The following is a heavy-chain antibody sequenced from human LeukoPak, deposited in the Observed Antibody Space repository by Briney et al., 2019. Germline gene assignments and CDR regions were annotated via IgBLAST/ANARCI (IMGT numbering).Heavy chain of an antibody. V-gene: IGHV3-30*03. J-gene: IGHJ3*02. CDR1: GFPFSSYG. Sequence: GRSLRLSCAASGFPFSSYGVHWVRQAPGRGLEWLAAISYDGSNKYYADSVKGRFTISRDNSKNTLYLQMNSLRAEDTAVYYCARRPSITIFGVVDDAFDIWGQGTMVTVSS. CDR3: ARRPSITIFGVVDDAFDI. D-gene: IGHD3-3*01. CDR2: ISYDGSNK.